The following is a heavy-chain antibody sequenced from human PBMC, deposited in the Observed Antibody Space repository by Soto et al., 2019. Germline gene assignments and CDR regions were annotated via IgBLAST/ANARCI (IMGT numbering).Heavy chain of an antibody. CDR3: AKDEGTSSTVFDY. D-gene: IGHD4-4*01. CDR2: ITATDGNT. J-gene: IGHJ4*02. CDR1: GFNFKAYA. V-gene: IGHV3-23*01. Sequence: LRLSCVASGFNFKAYAMGWVRQAPGKGLEWVASITATDGNTYYADSVRGRFTISRDNSRNFLFLQMNGLRPEDSALYYCAKDEGTSSTVFDYWGQGTLVTVSS.